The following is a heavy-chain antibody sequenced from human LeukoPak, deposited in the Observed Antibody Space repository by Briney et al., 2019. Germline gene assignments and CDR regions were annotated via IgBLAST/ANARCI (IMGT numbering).Heavy chain of an antibody. CDR1: GGTFSSYA. CDR3: ARVVPAAIGGIPYYYYHMDV. D-gene: IGHD2-2*01. Sequence: GASVKVSCKASGGTFSSYAISWVRQAPGQGLEWMGGIIPIFGTANYAQKFQGRVTITADESTSTAYMELSSLRSEDTAVYYCARVVPAAIGGIPYYYYHMDVWGKGTTVTVSS. V-gene: IGHV1-69*01. J-gene: IGHJ6*03. CDR2: IIPIFGTA.